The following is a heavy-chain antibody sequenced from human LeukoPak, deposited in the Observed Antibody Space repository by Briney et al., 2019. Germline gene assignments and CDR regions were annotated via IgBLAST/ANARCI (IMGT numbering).Heavy chain of an antibody. CDR2: ISSSSSYI. V-gene: IGHV3-21*01. J-gene: IGHJ4*02. D-gene: IGHD5-24*01. CDR1: GFTFSSYS. CDR3: ARDEPGLMATIVFNDY. Sequence: GGSLRLSCAASGFTFSSYSMNWVRQAPGKGLEWVSSISSSSSYIYYADSVKGRFTISRDNAKNSLYLQMNSLRAEDTAVYYCARDEPGLMATIVFNDYWGQGALVTVSS.